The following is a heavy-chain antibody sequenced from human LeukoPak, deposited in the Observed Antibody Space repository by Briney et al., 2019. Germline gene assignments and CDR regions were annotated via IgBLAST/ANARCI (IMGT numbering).Heavy chain of an antibody. J-gene: IGHJ6*03. V-gene: IGHV1-8*01. D-gene: IGHD2-21*01. CDR1: GYTFSDYD. CDR3: ARVVMKAFYYYYMDV. CDR2: MNPTSGDT. Sequence: GASVKVSCKASGYTFSDYDVNWVRQAPGQGLGWMGWMNPTSGDTGYAQKFQGRVTMTRSMSRNTAYMELSRLRSEDTAVYFCARVVMKAFYYYYMDVWEKGPQSSSH.